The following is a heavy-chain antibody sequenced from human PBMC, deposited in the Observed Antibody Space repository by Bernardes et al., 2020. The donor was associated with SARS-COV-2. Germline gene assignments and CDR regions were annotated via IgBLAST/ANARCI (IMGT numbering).Heavy chain of an antibody. V-gene: IGHV3-7*01. CDR1: RFTFSSYW. D-gene: IGHD3-10*01. CDR3: ARDRAVNWFDP. CDR2: IKQDGTEK. J-gene: IGHJ5*02. Sequence: GGSLRLSCAASRFTFSSYWMSWVRQAPGKGLAWVANIKQDGTEKFYVDSVKGRFTISRDNAMNSLYLQMNSLRAEDTAVYFCARDRAVNWFDPWGQGTLVTVSS.